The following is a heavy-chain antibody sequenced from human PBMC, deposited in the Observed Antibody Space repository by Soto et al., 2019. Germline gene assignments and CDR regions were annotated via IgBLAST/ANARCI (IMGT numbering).Heavy chain of an antibody. CDR2: IDAGNGNT. CDR3: ARGPSYSNYFYFDY. Sequence: GASVKVSCKASGYTFTSYAMHWVRQAPGQRLEWMGWIDAGNGNTKYSQKFQGRVTITRDTSASTAYMELSSLRSEDTAVYYCARGPSYSNYFYFDYWGQGTLVTVSS. D-gene: IGHD4-4*01. J-gene: IGHJ4*02. V-gene: IGHV1-3*01. CDR1: GYTFTSYA.